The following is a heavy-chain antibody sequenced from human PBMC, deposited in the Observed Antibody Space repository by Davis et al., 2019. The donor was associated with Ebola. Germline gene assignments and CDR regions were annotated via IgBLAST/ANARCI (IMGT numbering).Heavy chain of an antibody. CDR1: GFTFSSYA. CDR2: FSASGDST. J-gene: IGHJ4*02. V-gene: IGHV3-23*01. Sequence: PGGSLRLSCAASGFTFSSYAMSWVRQAPRKGLEWVSSFSASGDSTLYADSVKGRFTISRDNSKNTLYLQMNSLRAEDTAVYYCAKGYRYFEYWGQGTLVTVSS. D-gene: IGHD2-2*02. CDR3: AKGYRYFEY.